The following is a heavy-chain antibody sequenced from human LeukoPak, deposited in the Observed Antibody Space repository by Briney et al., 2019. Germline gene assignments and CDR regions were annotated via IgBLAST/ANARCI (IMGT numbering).Heavy chain of an antibody. J-gene: IGHJ3*02. V-gene: IGHV1-24*01. CDR3: APVKLAPHAFDI. CDR2: FDPEDGET. Sequence: ASVKVSYKVSGYTLTELSMHWVRQAPGKGLEWMGGFDPEDGETIYAQKSQGRVTMTEDTSTDTAYMELSSLRSEDTAVYYCAPVKLAPHAFDIWGQGTMVTVSS. CDR1: GYTLTELS. D-gene: IGHD6-13*01.